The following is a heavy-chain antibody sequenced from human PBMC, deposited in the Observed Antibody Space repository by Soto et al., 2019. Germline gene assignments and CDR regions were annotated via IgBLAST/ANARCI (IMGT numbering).Heavy chain of an antibody. CDR3: ARDRPEDDFWSGYLDGMDV. CDR2: ISSSGSTI. J-gene: IGHJ6*02. D-gene: IGHD3-3*01. V-gene: IGHV3-11*01. CDR1: GFTFSDYY. Sequence: GGSLRLSCAASGFTFSDYYMSWIRQAPGKGLEWVSYISSSGSTIYYADSVKGRFTISRDSAKNSLYLQMNSLRAEDTAVYYCARDRPEDDFWSGYLDGMDVWGQGTTVTVSS.